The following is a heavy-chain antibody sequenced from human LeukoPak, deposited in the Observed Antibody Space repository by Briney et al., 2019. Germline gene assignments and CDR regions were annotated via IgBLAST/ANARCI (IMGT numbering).Heavy chain of an antibody. D-gene: IGHD5-24*01. V-gene: IGHV4-4*07. CDR3: ARDRPDEMATLFDY. CDR2: IYTSGST. Sequence: SETLSLTCTVSGGSISSYYWSWIRQPAGKGLEWIGRIYTSGSTNYDPSLKSRVTMSVDTSKNQFSLKLSSVTAADTAVYYCARDRPDEMATLFDYWGQGTLVTVSS. J-gene: IGHJ4*02. CDR1: GGSISSYY.